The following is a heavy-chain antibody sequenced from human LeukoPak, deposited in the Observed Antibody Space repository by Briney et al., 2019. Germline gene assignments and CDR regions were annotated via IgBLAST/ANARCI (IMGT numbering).Heavy chain of an antibody. Sequence: GGSLRLSCAASGFTFSSYSMNWVRQAPGKGLEWVSSISSSSSYIYYADSVKGRFTISRDNAKNTLYLQMNSLRAEDTAVYYCARGPYDSSGYPFDYWGQGTLVTVSS. D-gene: IGHD3-22*01. J-gene: IGHJ4*02. V-gene: IGHV3-21*01. CDR3: ARGPYDSSGYPFDY. CDR1: GFTFSSYS. CDR2: ISSSSSYI.